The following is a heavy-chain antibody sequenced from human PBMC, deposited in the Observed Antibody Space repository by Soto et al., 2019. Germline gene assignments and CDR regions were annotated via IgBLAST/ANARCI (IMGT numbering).Heavy chain of an antibody. CDR1: GFTFSSYA. J-gene: IGHJ5*02. CDR2: ISGSGGST. Sequence: EVQLLESGGGLVQPGGSLRLSCAASGFTFSSYAMSWVRQAPGKGLEWVSAISGSGGSTYYADSVKGRFTISRDNSTNTLYLQMNSMRAEDTAVYYCAKWEDYGSGNGIDPWGQGTLVTVSS. V-gene: IGHV3-23*01. D-gene: IGHD3-10*01. CDR3: AKWEDYGSGNGIDP.